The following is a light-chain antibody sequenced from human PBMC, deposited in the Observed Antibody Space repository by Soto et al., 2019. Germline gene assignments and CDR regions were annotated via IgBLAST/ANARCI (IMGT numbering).Light chain of an antibody. Sequence: LLNQSPSSLSASVGDRVTITCRASQGISSYLAWYQQEPGKAPKLLIYAASTLQTGVPSRFSGSGSGTDFTLTISSLQPDDFATYYCQQLGNYPLTFGQGTRLEIK. CDR2: AAS. CDR1: QGISSY. CDR3: QQLGNYPLT. V-gene: IGKV1-9*01. J-gene: IGKJ5*01.